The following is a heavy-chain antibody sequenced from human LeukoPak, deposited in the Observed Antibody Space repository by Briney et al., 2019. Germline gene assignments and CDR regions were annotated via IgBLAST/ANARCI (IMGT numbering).Heavy chain of an antibody. CDR3: ARGGRALRYFDWSDSWFDP. V-gene: IGHV4-30-2*01. Sequence: NPSETLSLTCAASGGSISSGGYSWSWIRQPPGKGLEWIGYIYHSGSTYYNPSLKSRVTISVDRSKNQFSLKLSSVTAADTAVYYCARGGRALRYFDWSDSWFDPWGQGTLVTVSS. D-gene: IGHD3-9*01. CDR2: IYHSGST. J-gene: IGHJ5*02. CDR1: GGSISSGGYS.